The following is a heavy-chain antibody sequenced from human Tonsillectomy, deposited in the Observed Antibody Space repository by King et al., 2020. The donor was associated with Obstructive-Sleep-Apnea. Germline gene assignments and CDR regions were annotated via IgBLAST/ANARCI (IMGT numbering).Heavy chain of an antibody. Sequence: QLQESGPGLVKPSGTLSLTCAVSVCSISSSNWWSWVRQPPGKGLEWIGGIYHSGSTNYNPSLRSRVTIPVDKSKNQFSLKLSSVTAADTAVYYCASDPGIAAAGGYYYYYGMDVWGQGTTVTVSS. J-gene: IGHJ6*02. D-gene: IGHD6-13*01. V-gene: IGHV4-4*02. CDR3: ASDPGIAAAGGYYYYYGMDV. CDR1: VCSISSSNW. CDR2: IYHSGST.